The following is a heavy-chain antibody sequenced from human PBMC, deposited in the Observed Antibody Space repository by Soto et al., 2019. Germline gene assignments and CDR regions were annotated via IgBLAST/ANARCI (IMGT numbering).Heavy chain of an antibody. CDR2: IIPMLGIA. J-gene: IGHJ6*02. Sequence: QVQLVQSGAEVKKPGSSVKVSCQASGGSFSDYAISWVRQAPGQGLEWMGGIIPMLGIADNAQKFQGRVIITAYEYTSTVYMELSSLRSEDTAVYYCARDGDYYDSSGFQRDYHYYGMDGWGQGTTVTVAS. CDR1: GGSFSDYA. CDR3: ARDGDYYDSSGFQRDYHYYGMDG. V-gene: IGHV1-69*01. D-gene: IGHD3-22*01.